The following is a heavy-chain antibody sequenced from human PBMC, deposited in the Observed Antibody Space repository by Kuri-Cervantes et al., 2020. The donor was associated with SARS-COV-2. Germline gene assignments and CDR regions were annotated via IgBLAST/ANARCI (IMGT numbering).Heavy chain of an antibody. V-gene: IGHV3-48*04. CDR2: ISPTASTI. CDR3: ARVRAMDM. CDR1: GFTFSSYW. J-gene: IGHJ3*02. D-gene: IGHD2-2*01. Sequence: GESLKISCAASGFTFSSYWMSWVRQAPGEGLEWLAYISPTASTIYYADSVTGRFTISRDNAQNAVYLHMKSLRADDTAVYYCARVRAMDMWGQGTMVTVSS.